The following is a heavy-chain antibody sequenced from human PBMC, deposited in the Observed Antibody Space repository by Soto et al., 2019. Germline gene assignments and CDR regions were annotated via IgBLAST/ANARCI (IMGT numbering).Heavy chain of an antibody. D-gene: IGHD5-12*01. J-gene: IGHJ4*02. CDR3: VRGRSYSVYDF. V-gene: IGHV4-4*07. CDR2: IYPSGST. Sequence: KPWETLSLTCTVSGGSISGHSWVWIRQPAGKGLEWIGHIYPSGSTSYNPSLRSRVTMSLDTSSNQIFLNLTSVTAADTAVFYCVRGRSYSVYDFWGPGTLVTVSS. CDR1: GGSISGHS.